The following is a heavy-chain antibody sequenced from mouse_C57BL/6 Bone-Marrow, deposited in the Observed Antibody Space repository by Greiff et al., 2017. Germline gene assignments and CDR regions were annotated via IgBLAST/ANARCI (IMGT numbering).Heavy chain of an antibody. V-gene: IGHV1-82*01. CDR3: ARAPNYYGSSYFDY. CDR2: IYPGDGDT. J-gene: IGHJ2*01. Sequence: VEPGASVKISCKASGYAFSSSWMNWVKQRPGKGLEWIGRIYPGDGDTNYNGKFKGKATLTADKSSSTAYMQLSSLTSEDSAVYFCARAPNYYGSSYFDYWGQGTTLTVSS. D-gene: IGHD1-1*01. CDR1: GYAFSSSW.